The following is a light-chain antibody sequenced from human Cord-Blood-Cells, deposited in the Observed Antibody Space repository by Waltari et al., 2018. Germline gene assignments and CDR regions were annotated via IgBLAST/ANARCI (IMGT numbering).Light chain of an antibody. CDR2: AAS. V-gene: IGKV1-12*01. CDR1: QGISSW. CDR3: QQANSFPYT. J-gene: IGKJ2*01. Sequence: DIQLPQSPSSVSASVADRVTITCRASQGISSWLAWSQQKPGKAPKLLIYAASSLQSGVPSRFSGSGSGTDFTLTISSLQPEDFATYYCQQANSFPYTFGQGTKLEIK.